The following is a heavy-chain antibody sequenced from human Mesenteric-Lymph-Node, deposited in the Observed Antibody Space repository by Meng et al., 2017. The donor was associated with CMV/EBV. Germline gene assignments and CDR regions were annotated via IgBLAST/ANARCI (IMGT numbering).Heavy chain of an antibody. CDR2: LYNGGNT. J-gene: IGHJ3*02. CDR1: GFSVSSNF. D-gene: IGHD2-21*01. V-gene: IGHV3-66*02. Sequence: GGSLRLSCAASGFSVSSNFMSWVRQAPGKGLEWVSVLYNGGNTYYADSVKGRFTISRDNSKNTLYLQMNSLRAEDTALYYCARDLVVENRWEIAFDIWGLGTVVTVSS. CDR3: ARDLVVENRWEIAFDI.